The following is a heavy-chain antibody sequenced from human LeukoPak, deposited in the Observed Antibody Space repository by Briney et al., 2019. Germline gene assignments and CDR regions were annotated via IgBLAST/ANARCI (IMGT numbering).Heavy chain of an antibody. CDR1: GFTFSNAW. CDR2: IKSKTDGGTT. Sequence: GGSLRLSCAASGFTFSNAWMSWVRQAPGKGLEWVGRIKSKTDGGTTDYAAPVKGRFTISRDDSKNTLYPQMNSLKTEDTAAYYCTTVSPGVVRGTDWGQGTLVTVSS. V-gene: IGHV3-15*01. D-gene: IGHD3-10*01. J-gene: IGHJ4*02. CDR3: TTVSPGVVRGTD.